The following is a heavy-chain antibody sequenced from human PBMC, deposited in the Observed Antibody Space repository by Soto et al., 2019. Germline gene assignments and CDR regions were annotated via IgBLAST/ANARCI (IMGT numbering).Heavy chain of an antibody. D-gene: IGHD6-13*01. CDR3: ARDDSSNWYLSYYGMDV. CDR2: ISSSSSYI. J-gene: IGHJ6*02. CDR1: GFTFSSYS. V-gene: IGHV3-21*01. Sequence: EVQLVESGGGLVKPGGSLRLSCAASGFTFSSYSMNWVRQAPGKGLEWVSSISSSSSYIYYADSVKGRFTISRDNAKNSLYLQMNSLRAEDTAVYYCARDDSSNWYLSYYGMDVWGQGTTVTVSS.